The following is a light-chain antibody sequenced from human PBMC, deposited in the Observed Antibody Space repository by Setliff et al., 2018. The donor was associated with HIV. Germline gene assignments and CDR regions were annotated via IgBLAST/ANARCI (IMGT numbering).Light chain of an antibody. CDR3: SSYTSSYTFV. CDR2: DVS. J-gene: IGLJ1*01. V-gene: IGLV2-14*03. Sequence: VLAQPASVSGSPGPSITISCTGTSSDVGAYNYVSWYQQHPGKAPKLMIYDVSNRPSGVSNRFSGSKSGNAASLTISGLQAEDEADYYCSSYTSSYTFVFGTGTKVTVL. CDR1: SSDVGAYNY.